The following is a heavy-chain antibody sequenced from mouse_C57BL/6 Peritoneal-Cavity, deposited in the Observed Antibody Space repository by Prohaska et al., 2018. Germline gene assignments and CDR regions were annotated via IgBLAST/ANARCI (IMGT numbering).Heavy chain of an antibody. CDR2: IWWNDDK. CDR1: GLSLSTSNMG. D-gene: IGHD3-2*02. CDR3: AQIRAQATGDWFAY. V-gene: IGHV8-5*01. J-gene: IGHJ3*01. Sequence: GLSLSTSNMGIGWIRQPSGKGLEWLAHIWWNDDKYYNPSLKSRLTISKDTSNNQVFLKITSVDTADTATYYCAQIRAQATGDWFAYWGQGTLVTFSA.